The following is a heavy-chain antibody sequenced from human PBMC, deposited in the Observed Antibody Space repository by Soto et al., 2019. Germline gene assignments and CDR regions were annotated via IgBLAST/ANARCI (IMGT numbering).Heavy chain of an antibody. V-gene: IGHV1-18*01. D-gene: IGHD3-22*01. J-gene: IGHJ5*02. CDR2: ISAYNGNT. CDR1: GYTFTSYG. Sequence: ASVKVSCKASGYTFTSYGISWVRQAPGQGLEWMGWISAYNGNTNYAQKLQGRVTMTTDTSTSTAYMELRSLRSDDTAVYYCARGLRTYYYDSSGWFDPWGQGTLVTVSS. CDR3: ARGLRTYYYDSSGWFDP.